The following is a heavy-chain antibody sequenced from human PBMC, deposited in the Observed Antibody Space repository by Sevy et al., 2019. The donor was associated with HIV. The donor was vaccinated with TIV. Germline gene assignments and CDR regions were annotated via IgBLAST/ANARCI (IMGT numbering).Heavy chain of an antibody. CDR3: AKDAYYYDGSGYSMSQWYYGMDV. CDR1: GFTFSTYA. V-gene: IGHV3-23*01. D-gene: IGHD3-22*01. CDR2: ISGSGGDT. J-gene: IGHJ6*02. Sequence: GGSLRLSCAASGFTFSTYAMSWVRQAPGKGLEWVSVISGSGGDTYYAESVKGRFTISRDNSKNRLYLQMNGLRAEDTAVYYCAKDAYYYDGSGYSMSQWYYGMDVWGQGTTVTVSS.